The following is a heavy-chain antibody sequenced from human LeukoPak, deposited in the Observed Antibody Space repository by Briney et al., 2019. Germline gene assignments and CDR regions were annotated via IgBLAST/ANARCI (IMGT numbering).Heavy chain of an antibody. CDR3: ARSLTTLTYEGY. CDR2: ISTTGSYI. CDR1: GFTFNEYY. Sequence: SGGSLRLSCAASGFTFNEYYMSWIRQAPGKGLEWVSYISTTGSYINYADSVKGRFTVSRDNAKNSLFLQMNSLRAEDTAIYYCARSLTTLTYEGYWGQGTLVTVSS. J-gene: IGHJ4*02. D-gene: IGHD1-1*01. V-gene: IGHV3-11*06.